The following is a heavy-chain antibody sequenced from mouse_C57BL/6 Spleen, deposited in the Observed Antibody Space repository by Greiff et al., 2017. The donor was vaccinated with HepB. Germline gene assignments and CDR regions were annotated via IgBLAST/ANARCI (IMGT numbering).Heavy chain of an antibody. J-gene: IGHJ4*01. CDR3: ARGVDY. CDR2: IYPGDGDT. Sequence: VQVVESGPELVKPGASVKISCKASGYAFSSSWMNWVKQRPGKGLEWIGRIYPGDGDTNYNGKFKGKATLTADKSSSTAYMQLSSLTSEDSAVYFCARGVDYWGQGTSVTVSS. V-gene: IGHV1-82*01. CDR1: GYAFSSSW.